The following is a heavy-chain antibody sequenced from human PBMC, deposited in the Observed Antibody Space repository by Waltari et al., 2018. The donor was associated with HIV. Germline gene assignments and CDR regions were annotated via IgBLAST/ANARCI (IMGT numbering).Heavy chain of an antibody. V-gene: IGHV4-31*03. CDR3: ARVKTYRGDSYGFDY. CDR2: IYYSGST. CDR1: GGSISSGGYY. Sequence: QVQLQESGPGLVKPSQTLSLTCTVSGGSISSGGYYWRWIRQPPGKGLEWIGYIYYSGSTYYNPSLKSRVTISVDTSKNQFSLKLSSVTAADTAVYYCARVKTYRGDSYGFDYWGQGTLVTVSS. D-gene: IGHD5-18*01. J-gene: IGHJ4*02.